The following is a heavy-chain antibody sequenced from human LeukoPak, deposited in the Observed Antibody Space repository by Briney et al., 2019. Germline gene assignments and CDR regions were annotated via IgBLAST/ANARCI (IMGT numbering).Heavy chain of an antibody. CDR1: GFTFSSYW. V-gene: IGHV3-74*01. Sequence: GGSLRLSCAASGFTFSSYWMHWVRQAPGKGLVWVSRINSDGSSTSYADSVKGRFTISRDNAKNTLYLQMNSLRAEDTAVYYCARELDGDYDPYYFDYWGQGTLVTVSS. J-gene: IGHJ4*02. CDR2: INSDGSST. D-gene: IGHD4-17*01. CDR3: ARELDGDYDPYYFDY.